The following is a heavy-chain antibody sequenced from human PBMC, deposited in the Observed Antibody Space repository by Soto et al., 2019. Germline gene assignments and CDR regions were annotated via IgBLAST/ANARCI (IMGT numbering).Heavy chain of an antibody. J-gene: IGHJ6*02. V-gene: IGHV4-4*02. CDR1: GGSISSYNW. Sequence: LSLTCAVSGGSISSYNWWSWVRQPPGKGLEWIGEIYHSGNTNYNPSLKSRVTISVDKSENQFSLKLSSVTAADTAVYYCARGSSYSNYYYYGMDVWGQGTTVTVSS. D-gene: IGHD4-4*01. CDR2: IYHSGNT. CDR3: ARGSSYSNYYYYGMDV.